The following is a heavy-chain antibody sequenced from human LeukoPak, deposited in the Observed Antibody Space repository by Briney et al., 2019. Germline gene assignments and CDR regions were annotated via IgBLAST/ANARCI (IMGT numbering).Heavy chain of an antibody. CDR1: GFTFSNYW. CDR2: IKQDGSEK. D-gene: IGHD2-15*01. Sequence: QPGGSLRLSCAASGFTFSNYWMTWVRQAPGKGLEWVANIKQDGSEKDYVDSVKGRFTISRDNAENSLYLRMNSLRAEDTAVYYCTRDTGCPGGTCYSFYDYWGQGTLVTVSS. CDR3: TRDTGCPGGTCYSFYDY. V-gene: IGHV3-7*01. J-gene: IGHJ4*02.